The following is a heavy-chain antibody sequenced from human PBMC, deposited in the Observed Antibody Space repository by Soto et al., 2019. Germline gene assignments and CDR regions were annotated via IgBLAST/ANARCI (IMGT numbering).Heavy chain of an antibody. V-gene: IGHV4-30-4*01. Sequence: SVTKSVAEGSSRGGDGYWSWIRQPPGKGLEWIGNIYYSGNTYYNPSLKSRLIISIDPSKNQFSLKVGSVTAADSAVYYCTRASLSVMAFRVHGTTVIVSS. D-gene: IGHD2-2*01. J-gene: IGHJ6*02. CDR3: TRASLSVMAF. CDR1: EGSSRGGDGY. CDR2: IYYSGNT.